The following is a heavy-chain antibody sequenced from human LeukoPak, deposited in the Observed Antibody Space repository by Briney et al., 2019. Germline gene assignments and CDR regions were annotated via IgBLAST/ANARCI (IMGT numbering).Heavy chain of an antibody. J-gene: IGHJ6*02. D-gene: IGHD3-3*01. V-gene: IGHV3-23*01. CDR3: AKDFGGDPTYYDFWSGYYIHYGMDV. Sequence: GGSLRLSCAASGFTFNNYAMSWVRQAPGKGLEWVSAISGSGGDTYYADSVKGRFTISRDNSKNTLYLQMNSLRAEDTAVYYCAKDFGGDPTYYDFWSGYYIHYGMDVWGQGTTVIVSS. CDR1: GFTFNNYA. CDR2: ISGSGGDT.